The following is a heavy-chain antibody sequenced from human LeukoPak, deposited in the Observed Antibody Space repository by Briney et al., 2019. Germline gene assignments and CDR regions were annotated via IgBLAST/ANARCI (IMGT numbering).Heavy chain of an antibody. V-gene: IGHV1-46*01. CDR2: INPSGGST. CDR1: GYTFTNYH. CDR3: ARILSSAWGELGY. D-gene: IGHD6-19*01. Sequence: ASVKVSCKASGYTFTNYHMHWVRQAPGQGLEWMGIINPSGGSTNYAQKFQGRVTMTRDMSTNTVYMQLSSLRSEDTAVYYCARILSSAWGELGYWGQGTLVTVSS. J-gene: IGHJ4*02.